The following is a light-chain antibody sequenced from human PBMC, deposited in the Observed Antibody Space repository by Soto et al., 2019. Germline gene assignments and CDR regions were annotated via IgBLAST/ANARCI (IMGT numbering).Light chain of an antibody. CDR3: QQYDNLPFT. CDR2: DAS. Sequence: DIQMTQSPSSLSASVGDRVTVTCQASQDNSNYLNWYQQKTGKAPKLLIYDASTLEAGDPSRFSGSGSGTDFTFTISSLQPEDIATYYCQQYDNLPFTFGPGTKVDIK. J-gene: IGKJ3*01. CDR1: QDNSNY. V-gene: IGKV1-33*01.